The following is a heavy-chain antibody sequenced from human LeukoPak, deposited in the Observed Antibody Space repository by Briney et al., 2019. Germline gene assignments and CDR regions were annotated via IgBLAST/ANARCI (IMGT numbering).Heavy chain of an antibody. CDR3: ARDKGDFWSGHHY. Sequence: GGSLRLSCAASGFTFSSHWMSWVRQAPGKGLEWVAIIKTDGSEEDYVDAVKGRFTISRDNAKNCLYLQMNNLRAEDTAVYYCARDKGDFWSGHHYWGQGTLVTVSS. CDR1: GFTFSSHW. CDR2: IKTDGSEE. J-gene: IGHJ4*02. V-gene: IGHV3-7*05. D-gene: IGHD3-3*01.